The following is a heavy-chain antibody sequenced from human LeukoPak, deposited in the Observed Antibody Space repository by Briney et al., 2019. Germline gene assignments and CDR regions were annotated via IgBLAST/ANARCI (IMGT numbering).Heavy chain of an antibody. J-gene: IGHJ4*02. CDR2: INHSGST. CDR1: GGSFSGYY. Sequence: SETLSLTCAVYGGSFSGYYWSWIRQPPGKGLEWIGEINHSGSTNYNPSLKSRVTISVDTSKNQFSLKLSSVTAADTAVYYCARAQYGGGNILFDYWGQGTLVTVSS. V-gene: IGHV4-34*01. CDR3: ARAQYGGGNILFDY. D-gene: IGHD4-23*01.